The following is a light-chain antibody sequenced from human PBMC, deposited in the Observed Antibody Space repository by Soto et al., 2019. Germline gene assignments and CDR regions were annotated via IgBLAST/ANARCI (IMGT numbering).Light chain of an antibody. Sequence: QSALTQPASVSGSPGQSITISCTGSSSNIGAGYDVHWYQHLPGTAPKLLIYGNSNRPSGFPDRFSGSKSGTSASLAITGLQAEDEADYYCQSYDSSLSAVLFGGGTKLTVL. CDR3: QSYDSSLSAVL. J-gene: IGLJ2*01. CDR2: GNS. CDR1: SSNIGAGYD. V-gene: IGLV1-40*01.